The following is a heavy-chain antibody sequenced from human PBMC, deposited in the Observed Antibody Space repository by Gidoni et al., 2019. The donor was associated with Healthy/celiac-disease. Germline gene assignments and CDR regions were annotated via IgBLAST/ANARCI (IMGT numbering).Heavy chain of an antibody. D-gene: IGHD3-10*01. CDR3: ARWAAGTALDY. J-gene: IGHJ4*02. Sequence: QVQLQESGPGLVQPSETLSPTCTISGGSISSYYWTWIRQPPGKGLEWIGSIYYSGSTNYNPSLKSRVTISVDTSKNQFSLKLSSVTAADTAVYYCARWAAGTALDYWGQGTLVTVSS. V-gene: IGHV4-59*01. CDR1: GGSISSYY. CDR2: IYYSGST.